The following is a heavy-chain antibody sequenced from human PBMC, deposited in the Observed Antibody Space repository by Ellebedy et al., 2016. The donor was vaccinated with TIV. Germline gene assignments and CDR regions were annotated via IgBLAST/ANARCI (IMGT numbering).Heavy chain of an antibody. V-gene: IGHV3-7*01. D-gene: IGHD5-18*01. Sequence: GESLKISCAASGFNFYSYWMGWVRQAPGKGLEWVANIYQDGSERHYVDSVKGRFTIFRDNAKNSLYLQMNSLRAEDTAVYYCARRGSYGEYAVQINSWFDTWGRGTLVAVSS. CDR2: IYQDGSER. CDR3: ARRGSYGEYAVQINSWFDT. CDR1: GFNFYSYW. J-gene: IGHJ5*02.